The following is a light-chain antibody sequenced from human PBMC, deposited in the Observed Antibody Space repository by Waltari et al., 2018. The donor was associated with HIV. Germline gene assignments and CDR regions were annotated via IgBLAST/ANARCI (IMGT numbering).Light chain of an antibody. CDR3: VLYMGSGISV. V-gene: IGLV8-61*01. CDR1: SGSVPTSFY. J-gene: IGLJ3*02. CDR2: STN. Sequence: QTVVTQEPSFSVSPGGTVTLTCGLSSGSVPTSFYPSCYQQTPGQAPRTLIYSTNTRSSGVPDRFSGSILGNKAALTITGAQADDESDYYCVLYMGSGISVFGGGTKLTVL.